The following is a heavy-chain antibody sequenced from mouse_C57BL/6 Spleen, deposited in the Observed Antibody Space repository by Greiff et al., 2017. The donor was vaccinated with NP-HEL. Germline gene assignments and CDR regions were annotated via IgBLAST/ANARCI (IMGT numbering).Heavy chain of an antibody. V-gene: IGHV5-12*01. J-gene: IGHJ1*03. D-gene: IGHD6-5*01. CDR2: ISNGGGST. Sequence: EVKLMESGGGLVQPGGSLKLSCAASGFTFSDYYMYWVRQTPEKRLEWVAYISNGGGSTYYPDTVKGRFTISRDNAKNTLYLQMSRLKSEDTAMYYCARHLSWYFDVWGTGTTVTVSS. CDR3: ARHLSWYFDV. CDR1: GFTFSDYY.